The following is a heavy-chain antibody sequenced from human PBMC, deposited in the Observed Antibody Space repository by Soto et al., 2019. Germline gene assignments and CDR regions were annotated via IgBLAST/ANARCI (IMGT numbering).Heavy chain of an antibody. CDR1: GFSLTTRGVG. CDR2: IYWDDDK. D-gene: IGHD3-16*01. V-gene: IGHV2-5*02. CDR3: AHIPNYYQYDWFDP. Sequence: QITLKESGPTLVKPTQTLTLTSTFSGFSLTTRGVGVGWIRQPPGKALECLALIYWDDDKRYSPSLQSRLSTXKXTXKYQVVLTMTNVDPVDTATYYCAHIPNYYQYDWFDPWGQGTLVSVSS. J-gene: IGHJ5*02.